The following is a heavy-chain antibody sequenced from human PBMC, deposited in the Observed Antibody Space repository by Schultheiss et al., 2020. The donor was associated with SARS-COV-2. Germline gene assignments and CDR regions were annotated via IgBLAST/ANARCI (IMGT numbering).Heavy chain of an antibody. J-gene: IGHJ1*01. D-gene: IGHD3-22*01. CDR3: ARDHYDSSGYHPADFQH. Sequence: GESLKISCAASGFTFSSYAMSWVRQAPGKGLEWVSAISGSGGSTYYADSVKGRFTISRDNSKNTLYLQMNSLRAEDTAVYYCARDHYDSSGYHPADFQHWGQGTLVTVSS. V-gene: IGHV3-23*01. CDR2: ISGSGGST. CDR1: GFTFSSYA.